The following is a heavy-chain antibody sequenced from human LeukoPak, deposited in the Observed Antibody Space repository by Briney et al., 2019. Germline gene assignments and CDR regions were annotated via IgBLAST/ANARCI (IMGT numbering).Heavy chain of an antibody. Sequence: GGSLRLSCAASGFTFSSYGMHWVRQAPGKGLEWVAFIRYDGSNKYYADSVKGRFTISRDNSKNTLYLQMNSLRAEDTAVYYCAKEPAVQWELLRWGQGTLVTVSS. D-gene: IGHD1-26*01. CDR3: AKEPAVQWELLR. CDR2: IRYDGSNK. CDR1: GFTFSSYG. V-gene: IGHV3-30*02. J-gene: IGHJ4*02.